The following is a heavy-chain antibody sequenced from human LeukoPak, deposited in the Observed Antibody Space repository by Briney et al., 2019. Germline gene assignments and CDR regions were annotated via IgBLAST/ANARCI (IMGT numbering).Heavy chain of an antibody. J-gene: IGHJ5*02. CDR3: AREWSS. CDR2: IYYTGST. D-gene: IGHD2-15*01. Sequence: SETLSLPCTVSVGSISRYYWRWLPHPPGKGLEWIGYIYYTGSTNYNPSLKSRVTISVDTSKNQFSLKLSSVTAADTAVYYCAREWSSWGQGTLVTVSS. CDR1: VGSISRYY. V-gene: IGHV4-59*01.